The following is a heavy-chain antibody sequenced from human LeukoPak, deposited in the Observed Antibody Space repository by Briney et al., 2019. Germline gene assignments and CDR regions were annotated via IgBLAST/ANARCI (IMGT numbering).Heavy chain of an antibody. D-gene: IGHD2-21*02. Sequence: GGSLRLSCVASGFTFSDRYMTWIRQAPGKGLEWVARISDDSTYTNYADSVKGRFSISRDNAKKSVYLQMDSLRAEDTAVYYCARGMTALDSWGAGTLVTVSS. CDR2: ISDDSTYT. J-gene: IGHJ4*02. CDR3: ARGMTALDS. CDR1: GFTFSDRY. V-gene: IGHV3-11*06.